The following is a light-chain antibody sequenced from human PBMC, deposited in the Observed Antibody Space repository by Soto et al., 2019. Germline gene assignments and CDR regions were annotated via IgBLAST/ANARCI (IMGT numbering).Light chain of an antibody. CDR1: QSVSSSY. CDR3: QQYGSSHHT. J-gene: IGKJ3*01. CDR2: GAS. V-gene: IGKV3-20*01. Sequence: EILMTHSPATVSVSPGERATLSCSASQSVSSSYLAWYQQKPGQAPRLLIYGASSRATGIPDRFSGSGSGTDFTLTIGRLEPEDFAVYYCQQYGSSHHTFSPGTKVDIK.